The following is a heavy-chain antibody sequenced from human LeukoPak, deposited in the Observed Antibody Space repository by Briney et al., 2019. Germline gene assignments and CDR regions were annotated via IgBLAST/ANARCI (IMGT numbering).Heavy chain of an antibody. V-gene: IGHV3-66*01. CDR3: ARGQEQFSSPWQWGPRRKNFYYYGMDV. D-gene: IGHD6-19*01. CDR2: ISSDGNT. Sequence: GGSLRLSCAASGFTVSSSSMNWVRLGPGKGLEWVSVISSDGNTYYADSVKGRFTISRDNSRNTLSLQMHGLRAADTAVYYCARGQEQFSSPWQWGPRRKNFYYYGMDVWGQGTTVTVSS. J-gene: IGHJ6*02. CDR1: GFTVSSSS.